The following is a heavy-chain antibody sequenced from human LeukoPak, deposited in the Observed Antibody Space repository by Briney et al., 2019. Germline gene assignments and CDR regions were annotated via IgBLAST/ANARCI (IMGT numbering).Heavy chain of an antibody. CDR3: ARECGGSCYTLGDY. J-gene: IGHJ4*02. CDR1: GFTFSSYS. Sequence: PGGSLRLSCAASGFTFSSYSMNWVRQAPGKGLEWVSSISSSSSYIYYADSVKGRFTISRDNAKNSLYLQKNSLRAEDTAVYYCARECGGSCYTLGDYWGQGTLVTVSS. D-gene: IGHD2-15*01. CDR2: ISSSSSYI. V-gene: IGHV3-21*01.